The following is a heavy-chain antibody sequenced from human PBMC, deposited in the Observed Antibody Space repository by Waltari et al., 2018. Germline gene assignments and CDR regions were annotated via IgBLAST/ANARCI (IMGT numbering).Heavy chain of an antibody. J-gene: IGHJ3*01. V-gene: IGHV4-39*01. CDR2: IPYTGAT. CDR3: ATYIGASVGTAAFDV. D-gene: IGHD5-12*01. CDR1: RGTISTKSHF. Sequence: QLQLQESGSGLVKPSETLSLSCSVSRGTISTKSHFWGWMRKPPGQGLQWTGTIPYTGATYYSPSLKRRVTLSRDTSKNQLSLKLGSVTAADTAMYYCATYIGASVGTAAFDVWGQGTMVTVS.